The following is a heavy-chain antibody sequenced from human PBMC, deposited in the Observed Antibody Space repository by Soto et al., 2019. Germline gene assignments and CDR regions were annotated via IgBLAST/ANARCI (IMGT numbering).Heavy chain of an antibody. Sequence: GGSLRLSCAASGFTIRGSWMSWVRQAPGKGLEWVANIKQDGSDKYYVDSVKGRFTISRDNSKNSVYLQVNSLRADDTAVYYCAKGHTNENGHYSYYGMDVWGQGTTVTVSS. J-gene: IGHJ6*02. D-gene: IGHD2-8*01. CDR1: GFTIRGSW. CDR2: IKQDGSDK. CDR3: AKGHTNENGHYSYYGMDV. V-gene: IGHV3-7*03.